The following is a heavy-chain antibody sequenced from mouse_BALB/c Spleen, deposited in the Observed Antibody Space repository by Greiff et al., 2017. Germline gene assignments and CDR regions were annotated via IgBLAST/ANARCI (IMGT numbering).Heavy chain of an antibody. Sequence: VQLQQSGPELVKPGASVKMSCKASGYTFTSYYIHWVKQRPGQGLEWIGWIYPGDGSTKYNEKFKGKTTLTADKSSSTAYMLLSSLTSEDSAIYFCARRYYGSSYGAMDYWGQGTSVTVSS. V-gene: IGHV1S56*01. CDR2: IYPGDGST. J-gene: IGHJ4*01. CDR1: GYTFTSYY. CDR3: ARRYYGSSYGAMDY. D-gene: IGHD1-1*01.